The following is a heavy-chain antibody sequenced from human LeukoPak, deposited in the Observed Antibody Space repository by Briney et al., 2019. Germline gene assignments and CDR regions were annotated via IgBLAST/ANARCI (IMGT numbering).Heavy chain of an antibody. D-gene: IGHD2-2*01. CDR2: ISGSGGST. Sequence: PGGSLRLSCAASGFTFSSYSMNWVRQAPGKGLEWVSAISGSGGSTYYADSVKGRFTISRDNSKNTLYLQMNSLRAEDTAVYYCAKETTICSSTSCNNWFDPWGQGTLVTVSS. V-gene: IGHV3-23*01. CDR3: AKETTICSSTSCNNWFDP. CDR1: GFTFSSYS. J-gene: IGHJ5*02.